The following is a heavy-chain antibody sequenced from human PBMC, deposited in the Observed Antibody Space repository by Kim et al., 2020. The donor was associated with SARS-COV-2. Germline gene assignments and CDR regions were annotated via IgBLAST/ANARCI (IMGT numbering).Heavy chain of an antibody. D-gene: IGHD3-10*01. CDR1: GFTFSIYA. CDR3: ATNYYDSGPFPYYGLDV. J-gene: IGHJ6*01. Sequence: GGSLRLSCAASGFTFSIYAMSWVRQAPGKGLEWVSSISGTGGSTQYADSVKGRFTMSRDNSKSTLFVQMNSLRAEDTAVYYCATNYYDSGPFPYYGLDV. V-gene: IGHV3-23*01. CDR2: ISGTGGST.